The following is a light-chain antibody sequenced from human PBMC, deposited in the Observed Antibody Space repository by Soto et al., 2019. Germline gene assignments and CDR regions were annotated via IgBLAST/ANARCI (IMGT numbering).Light chain of an antibody. CDR3: LQALQTSPWT. Sequence: DIVMTQSPLSLPVTPGEPASISCRSSQSLLQSNGYTYLDWYLQKPGQSPQLLINFGSTRASGGPDGFIGSGSGRDVTLKISRVEAEDVGADYFLQALQTSPWTFGQGTKVEI. J-gene: IGKJ1*01. CDR2: FGS. V-gene: IGKV2-28*01. CDR1: QSLLQSNGYTY.